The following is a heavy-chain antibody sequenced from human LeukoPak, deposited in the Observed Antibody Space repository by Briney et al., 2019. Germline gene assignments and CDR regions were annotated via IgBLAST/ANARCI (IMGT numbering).Heavy chain of an antibody. D-gene: IGHD6-13*01. V-gene: IGHV4-59*01. CDR2: IYHSGNT. CDR1: GGSISSYY. Sequence: TSETLSLTCTVSGGSISSYYWSWIRQPPGEGLEWIGFIYHSGNTNYNPSLKSRVTLTVDTSKNQFSLNLSSVTATDTAVYYCARDRDSSTWYYFDHWGQGTPVTVSS. J-gene: IGHJ4*02. CDR3: ARDRDSSTWYYFDH.